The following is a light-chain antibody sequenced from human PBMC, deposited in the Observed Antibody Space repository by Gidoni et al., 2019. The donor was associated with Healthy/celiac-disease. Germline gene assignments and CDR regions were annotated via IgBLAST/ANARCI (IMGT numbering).Light chain of an antibody. CDR3: SSYTSSSTLVV. J-gene: IGLJ2*01. CDR2: EVS. CDR1: SSDAGGYNY. V-gene: IGLV2-14*01. Sequence: QSALTQPASVSGSPGQSITISCTGTSSDAGGYNYVAWYQQQPGKAPKLSIYEVSTRPSGVSNLFSGSKSGNTASLTISGLQSEDEAYYYGSSYTSSSTLVVFGGGTKLTVL.